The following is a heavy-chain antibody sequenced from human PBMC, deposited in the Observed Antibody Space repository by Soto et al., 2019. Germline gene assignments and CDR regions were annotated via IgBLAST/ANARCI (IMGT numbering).Heavy chain of an antibody. CDR3: ARGTTVTTVVWFDP. J-gene: IGHJ5*02. Sequence: QVQLQESGPGLVKPSQTLSLTCSVSGGSISSGDYYWSWIRQHPGKGLEWIGYINYSGSTYYNPSRKSRVTISVDTSKNQCSLKLNFVTAADTAVYYCARGTTVTTVVWFDPWGQGTLVTVSS. CDR2: INYSGST. CDR1: GGSISSGDYY. V-gene: IGHV4-31*02. D-gene: IGHD4-17*01.